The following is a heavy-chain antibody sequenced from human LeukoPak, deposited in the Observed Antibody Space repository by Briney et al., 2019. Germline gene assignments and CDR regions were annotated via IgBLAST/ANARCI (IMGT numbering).Heavy chain of an antibody. CDR3: AEAWGYYYYGMDV. J-gene: IGHJ6*02. D-gene: IGHD1-26*01. CDR1: GFTFDDYA. Sequence: GGTLRLSCAASGFTFDDYAMHWVRQAPGKGLEWVSLISGDGGSTYYADSVKGRFTISRDNSKNSLYLQMNSLRTEDTALYYCAEAWGYYYYGMDVWGQGTTVTVSS. CDR2: ISGDGGST. V-gene: IGHV3-43*02.